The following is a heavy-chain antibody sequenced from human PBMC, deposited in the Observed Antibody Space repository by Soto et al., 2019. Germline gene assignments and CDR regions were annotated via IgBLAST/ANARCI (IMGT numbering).Heavy chain of an antibody. CDR1: GYTFTSYG. D-gene: IGHD6-19*01. J-gene: IGHJ4*02. CDR2: ISAYNGNT. V-gene: IGHV1-18*01. Sequence: QVQLVQSGAEVKKPGASVKVSCKASGYTFTSYGISWVRQAPGQGLEWMGWISAYNGNTNYAQKLQGRVTMTTDTSTGTAYRELRSLRSDDTAVYYCARWGSGVAGRARSREGPSLDYWGQGTLVTVSS. CDR3: ARWGSGVAGRARSREGPSLDY.